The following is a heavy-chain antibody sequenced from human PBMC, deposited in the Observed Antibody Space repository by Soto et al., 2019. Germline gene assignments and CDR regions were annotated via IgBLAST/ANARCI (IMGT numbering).Heavy chain of an antibody. CDR3: ARESINSSGYRRYFHH. CDR1: GYTFTHYH. CDR2: INPSGGST. V-gene: IGHV1-46*01. D-gene: IGHD3-22*01. J-gene: IGHJ1*01. Sequence: ASVKVSCKASGYTFTHYHVYWVRQAPGRGLEWLGMINPSGGSTTYAQNLQGRVTMTRDTSTNTVYMELSSLRSEDTAVYYCARESINSSGYRRYFHHWGQGTLVTVSS.